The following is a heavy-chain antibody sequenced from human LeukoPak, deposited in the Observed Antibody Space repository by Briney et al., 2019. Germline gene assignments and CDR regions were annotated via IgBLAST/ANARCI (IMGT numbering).Heavy chain of an antibody. Sequence: ASVKVSCKASAGTFNNYAFSWVRQAPGQGLEWMGGIIPMFGTVSYAQKFQGRVTVTTDASTDTVYMELSSLKFEDTALYYCARDHSGYSLGYALYYFDYWGQGTLVTVSS. CDR3: ARDHSGYSLGYALYYFDY. CDR2: IIPMFGTV. D-gene: IGHD5-18*01. CDR1: AGTFNNYA. V-gene: IGHV1-69*05. J-gene: IGHJ4*02.